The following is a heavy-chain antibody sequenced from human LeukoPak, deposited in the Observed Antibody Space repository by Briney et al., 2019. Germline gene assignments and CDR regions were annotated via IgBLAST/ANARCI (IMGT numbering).Heavy chain of an antibody. J-gene: IGHJ4*02. Sequence: GGSLRLSCAASGFTFSNYELNWVRQAPGKGLEWVSYISTSGGTIYYADSVKGRFTISRDNAKNSLYLRMNSLRAEDTAVYYCARDSYYGGTQDYWGQGTLVTVSS. CDR2: ISTSGGTI. CDR3: ARDSYYGGTQDY. V-gene: IGHV3-48*03. CDR1: GFTFSNYE. D-gene: IGHD4-23*01.